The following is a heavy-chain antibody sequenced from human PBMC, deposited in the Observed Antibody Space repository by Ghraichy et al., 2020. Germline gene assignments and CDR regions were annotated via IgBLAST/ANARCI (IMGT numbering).Heavy chain of an antibody. CDR1: GFTFSIYG. CDR3: ARVKGTSGHYAFDV. V-gene: IGHV3-64*01. J-gene: IGHJ3*01. CDR2: IGADGVTI. D-gene: IGHD6-19*01. Sequence: GGSLRLSCAASGFTFSIYGFYWVRQAPGKGLEYVSAIGADGVTIYYGNSVTGRFTISRDNPKNTLYLQMGSLRAEDTAVYYCARVKGTSGHYAFDVWGQGTMVTVSS.